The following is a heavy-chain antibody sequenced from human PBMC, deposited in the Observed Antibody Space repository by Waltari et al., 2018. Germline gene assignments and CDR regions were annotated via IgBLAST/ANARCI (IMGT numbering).Heavy chain of an antibody. V-gene: IGHV3-30*02. D-gene: IGHD6-19*01. CDR3: AKLAVAGIYAFDI. Sequence: QVQLVESGGGVVQPGGSLRLSCAASGFPFRSYGLHWVGQAPGKGLEWVAFIRYDGSNKYYADSVKGRFTISRDNSKNTLYLQMNSLRAEDTAVYYCAKLAVAGIYAFDIWGQGTMVTVSS. CDR1: GFPFRSYG. J-gene: IGHJ3*02. CDR2: IRYDGSNK.